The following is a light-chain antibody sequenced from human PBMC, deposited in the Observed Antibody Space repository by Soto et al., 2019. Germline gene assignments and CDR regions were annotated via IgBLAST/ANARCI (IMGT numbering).Light chain of an antibody. CDR3: SSCTLNTTRV. Sequence: QSALTQPASVSGSPGQTITISCAGTTSDIGSYNFVSWYQQHPGTAPKLIIYEVTNRPLGISSRFSGSRSGNTASLTISGVRTEDEAHYYCSSCTLNTTRVFGGGTKLTVL. CDR1: TSDIGSYNF. V-gene: IGLV2-14*03. J-gene: IGLJ3*02. CDR2: EVT.